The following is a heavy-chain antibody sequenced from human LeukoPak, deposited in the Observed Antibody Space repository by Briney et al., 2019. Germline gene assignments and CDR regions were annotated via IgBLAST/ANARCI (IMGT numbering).Heavy chain of an antibody. CDR2: INHSGST. CDR3: ARPQGWLGTQPFHY. Sequence: PSETLSLTCAVYGGSFSGDYWSWIRQPPGRGLEWIGEINHSGSTNYNPSLKSRVTISVDTSKNQFSLKLSSVTAADTAVYYCARPQGWLGTQPFHYWGQGTLVTVSS. V-gene: IGHV4-34*01. CDR1: GGSFSGDY. J-gene: IGHJ4*02. D-gene: IGHD6-19*01.